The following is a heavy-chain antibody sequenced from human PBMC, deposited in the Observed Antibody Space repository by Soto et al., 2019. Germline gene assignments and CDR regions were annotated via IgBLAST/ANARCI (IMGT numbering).Heavy chain of an antibody. V-gene: IGHV3-23*01. D-gene: IGHD6-19*01. J-gene: IGHJ3*02. CDR1: GFTFSSYA. CDR2: ISGSGGST. CDR3: AKDRSSSGWYVQAFDI. Sequence: GGSLRLSCAASGFTFSSYAMSWVRQAPGKGLEWVSAISGSGGSTYYADSVKGRFTISRDNSKNTLYLQMNSLRAEDTAVYYCAKDRSSSGWYVQAFDIWGQGTMVTVSS.